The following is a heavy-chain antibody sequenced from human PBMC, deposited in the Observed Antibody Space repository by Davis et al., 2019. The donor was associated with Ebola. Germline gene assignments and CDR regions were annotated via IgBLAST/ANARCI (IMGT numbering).Heavy chain of an antibody. CDR3: AKERCSSTSCFDDY. V-gene: IGHV3-23*01. J-gene: IGHJ4*02. CDR1: GFTFSGHA. Sequence: GESLKISCAASGFTFSGHAMNWVRQAPGKGLEWVSGISPSGGSTYYADSVKGRFTISRDNSKNTLYLQMNSLRAEDTALYYCAKERCSSTSCFDDYWGQGTLVTVSS. CDR2: ISPSGGST. D-gene: IGHD2-2*01.